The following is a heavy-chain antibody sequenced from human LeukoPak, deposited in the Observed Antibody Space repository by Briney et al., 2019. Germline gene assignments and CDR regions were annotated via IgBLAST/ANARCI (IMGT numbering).Heavy chain of an antibody. CDR1: GGSFSGYH. Sequence: PSETLSLTCAVYGGSFSGYHWTWIRQSPGKGLEWVANIKQDGSEKYYVDSVKGRFTISRDNAKNSLYLQMNSLRAEDTAVYYCAREGAAMFGDYGMDVWGQGTTVTVSS. D-gene: IGHD3-10*02. CDR3: AREGAAMFGDYGMDV. V-gene: IGHV3-7*01. J-gene: IGHJ6*02. CDR2: IKQDGSEK.